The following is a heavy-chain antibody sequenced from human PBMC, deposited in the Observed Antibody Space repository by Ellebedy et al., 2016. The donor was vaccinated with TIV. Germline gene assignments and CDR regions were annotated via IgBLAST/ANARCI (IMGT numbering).Heavy chain of an antibody. Sequence: GESLKISCAASGFTFSDYYMSWFRQAPGKGLEWVGFIRSKTYGGTTEYAASVKGRFTISRDDSTSIAYLQMNSLKTEDTAVYYCSLFSSSSPGPPGYFQHWGQGTVVTVSS. CDR3: SLFSSSSPGPPGYFQH. V-gene: IGHV3-49*03. CDR2: IRSKTYGGTT. CDR1: GFTFSDYY. J-gene: IGHJ1*01. D-gene: IGHD6-6*01.